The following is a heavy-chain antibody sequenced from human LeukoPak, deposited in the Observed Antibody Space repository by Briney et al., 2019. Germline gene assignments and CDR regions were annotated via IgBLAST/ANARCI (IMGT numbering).Heavy chain of an antibody. D-gene: IGHD3-22*01. J-gene: IGHJ6*02. CDR1: GFTFSSYS. CDR3: ARLYYYDSSGYYYPSYYYYGMDV. Sequence: GGSLRLSCAASGFTFSSYSMNWVRQAPGKGLEWVSSISSSSSYIYYADSVKGRFTNSRDNAKNSLYLQMNSLRAEDTAVYYCARLYYYDSSGYYYPSYYYYGMDVWGQGTTVTVSS. V-gene: IGHV3-21*01. CDR2: ISSSSSYI.